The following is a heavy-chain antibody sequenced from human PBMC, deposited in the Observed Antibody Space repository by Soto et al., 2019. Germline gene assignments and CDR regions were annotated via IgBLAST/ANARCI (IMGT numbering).Heavy chain of an antibody. J-gene: IGHJ4*02. CDR3: ARDLHYGDYGYFDY. V-gene: IGHV1-18*01. CDR2: ISAYNGNT. Sequence: ASVKVSCKASGYTFTSYGIGWVRQAPGQGLEWMGWISAYNGNTNYAQKLQGRVTVTTDTSTSTAYMELRSLRSDDTAVYYCARDLHYGDYGYFDYWGQGTLVTVSS. D-gene: IGHD4-17*01. CDR1: GYTFTSYG.